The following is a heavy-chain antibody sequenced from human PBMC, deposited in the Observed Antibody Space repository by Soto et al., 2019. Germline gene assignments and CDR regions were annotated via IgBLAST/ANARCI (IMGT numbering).Heavy chain of an antibody. D-gene: IGHD1-26*01. CDR2: IYSGGST. J-gene: IGHJ6*02. CDR1: GFIVSTNY. CDR3: ALRSGSHG. V-gene: IGHV3-53*01. Sequence: EVQLVESGGGLIQPGGSLKLACAASGFIVSTNYMSWVRQAPGKGLEWLSVIYSGGSTYYADSVKGRFTISRDDSKNTLYLQMNSLRAEDTAVYYCALRSGSHGWGQGTTVTVSS.